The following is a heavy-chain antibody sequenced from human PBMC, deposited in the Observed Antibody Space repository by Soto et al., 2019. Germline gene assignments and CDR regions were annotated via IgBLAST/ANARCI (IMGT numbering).Heavy chain of an antibody. CDR3: ATLLRPGLQFFDF. CDR1: GFTFSDYA. CDR2: ISSSGDHT. Sequence: EVQLLESGGGLVQPGGSLRLSCAASGFTFSDYAMSWVRQAPGKGLDWVSAISSSGDHTFYADSVKGRFTISRDNSKNTLYLQVNSLRAEDTGVYYCATLLRPGLQFFDFWGQGTLVTVSS. V-gene: IGHV3-23*01. J-gene: IGHJ4*02. D-gene: IGHD4-4*01.